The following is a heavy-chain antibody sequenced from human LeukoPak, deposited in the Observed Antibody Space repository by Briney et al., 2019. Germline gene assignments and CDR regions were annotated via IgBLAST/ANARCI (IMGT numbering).Heavy chain of an antibody. Sequence: SETLSLTCAVYGGSFSGYYWSWIRQPPGKGLEWIGEINHSGSTNYNPSLKSRVTISVDTSKNQFSLKLSSVTAADTAVYYCARDSSGWLHEYWGQGTLVTVSS. V-gene: IGHV4-34*01. J-gene: IGHJ4*02. CDR1: GGSFSGYY. D-gene: IGHD6-19*01. CDR2: INHSGST. CDR3: ARDSSGWLHEY.